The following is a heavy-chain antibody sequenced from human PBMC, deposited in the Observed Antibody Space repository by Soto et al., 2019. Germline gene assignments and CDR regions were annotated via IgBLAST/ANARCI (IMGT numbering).Heavy chain of an antibody. Sequence: EVQLLESGGGLVLPGGSLRLSCAASGFTFNAHAMTWVRQAPGKGLEWVSAIGGSGGNRYYAASVKGRFTISRDNSKDALDLQMNSLRVEDTAVYYCARVASDYINSVDHWGQGILVTVSS. V-gene: IGHV3-23*01. J-gene: IGHJ4*02. CDR3: ARVASDYINSVDH. CDR2: IGGSGGNR. D-gene: IGHD4-4*01. CDR1: GFTFNAHA.